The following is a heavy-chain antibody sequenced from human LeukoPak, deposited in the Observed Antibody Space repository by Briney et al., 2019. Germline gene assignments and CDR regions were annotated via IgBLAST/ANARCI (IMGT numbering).Heavy chain of an antibody. CDR1: GGSVSNDAYY. J-gene: IGHJ6*02. CDR2: IYYSGST. CDR3: ARITMVRGVIIATHYYGVDV. D-gene: IGHD3-10*01. V-gene: IGHV4-61*08. Sequence: SETLSLTCTVSGGSVSNDAYYWNWIRQPPGERLEWIGYIYYSGSTNYNPSLKSRVAISVDTSKNQFSLKLSSMTAADTAVYYCARITMVRGVIIATHYYGVDVWGQGTTVTVSS.